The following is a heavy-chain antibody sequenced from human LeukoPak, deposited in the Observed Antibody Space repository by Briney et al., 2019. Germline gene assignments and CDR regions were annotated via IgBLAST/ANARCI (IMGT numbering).Heavy chain of an antibody. V-gene: IGHV4-4*07. CDR3: ARDSLGITAVGNY. CDR1: GDSISSYY. D-gene: IGHD6-13*01. Sequence: SETLSLTCTVYGDSISSYYWSWVRQPAGKGLEWIGRIYGSGGTNYNPSLKSRVSMALDTSKKQFSLKLSSVTAADTAMYYCARDSLGITAVGNYWGQGTLVTVSP. J-gene: IGHJ4*02. CDR2: IYGSGGT.